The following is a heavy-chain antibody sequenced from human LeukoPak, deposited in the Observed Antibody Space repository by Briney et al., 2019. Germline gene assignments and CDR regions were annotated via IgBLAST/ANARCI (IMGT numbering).Heavy chain of an antibody. CDR2: IHSGGGST. CDR3: AMRRYCGGDCYYAFDI. J-gene: IGHJ3*02. CDR1: GYTFTNYY. Sequence: GASVKVSCKASGYTFTNYYMHWVRQAPGQGLEWMGIIHSGGGSTTYAQKFQGRVTMTRDTSTSTVYMELSSLRSEDTAVYYCAMRRYCGGDCYYAFDIWGQGTMVTVSS. D-gene: IGHD2-21*01. V-gene: IGHV1-46*01.